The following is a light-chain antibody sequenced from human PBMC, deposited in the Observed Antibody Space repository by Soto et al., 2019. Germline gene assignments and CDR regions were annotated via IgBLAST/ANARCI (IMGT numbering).Light chain of an antibody. V-gene: IGKV3-20*01. CDR2: DAS. J-gene: IGKJ4*01. Sequence: EMVLTQSPGTLSLSPGERATLSCMASQSVSSSYLAWYQQKPGQAPRLLIYDASSRATGIPDRFSGGGSGTDFTLTISRLEPEDFAVYYCQQFSSYPLTFGGGTKVDI. CDR1: QSVSSSY. CDR3: QQFSSYPLT.